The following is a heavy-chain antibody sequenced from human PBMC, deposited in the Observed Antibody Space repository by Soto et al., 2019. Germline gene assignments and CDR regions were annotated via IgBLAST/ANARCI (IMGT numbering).Heavy chain of an antibody. V-gene: IGHV1-8*01. J-gene: IGHJ4*02. CDR1: GYTFTSYD. CDR3: ARGRYLGYSYGFDY. Sequence: ASVKVSCKASGYTFTSYDINWVRQATGQGLEWMGWMNPNSGNTGYAQKFQGRVTMSRNTSISTAYMELSSLRSEDTAVYYCARGRYLGYSYGFDYWGQGTLVTVSS. CDR2: MNPNSGNT. D-gene: IGHD5-18*01.